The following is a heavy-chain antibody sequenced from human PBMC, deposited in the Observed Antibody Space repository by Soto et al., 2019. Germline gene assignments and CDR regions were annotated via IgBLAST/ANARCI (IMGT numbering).Heavy chain of an antibody. D-gene: IGHD5-12*01. Sequence: PGGCLRLYCSASGFTFSSYAMHWVRQAPGKGLEYVSGVRGNGDPPFYADSVKGRFTISRDNSKNTLYLQMSGLSADDTAVYYCVKSRGGNNFDFFDWGQGALVTVSS. CDR1: GFTFSSYA. CDR2: VRGNGDPP. CDR3: VKSRGGNNFDFFD. V-gene: IGHV3-64D*06. J-gene: IGHJ4*02.